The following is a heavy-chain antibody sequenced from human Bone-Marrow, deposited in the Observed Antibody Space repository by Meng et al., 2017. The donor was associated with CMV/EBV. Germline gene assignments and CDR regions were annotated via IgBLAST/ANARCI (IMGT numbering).Heavy chain of an antibody. V-gene: IGHV3-53*01. Sequence: GESLKISCAASGFTVSSNYMSWVRQAPGKGLEWVSVIYSGGSTYYADSVKGRFTISRDNSKNTLYLQMNSLRAEDTAVYYCARDPAVDTAMVWIPYYYYAMDVWGQGTTVTVSS. J-gene: IGHJ6*02. CDR1: GFTVSSNY. CDR3: ARDPAVDTAMVWIPYYYYAMDV. CDR2: IYSGGST. D-gene: IGHD5-18*01.